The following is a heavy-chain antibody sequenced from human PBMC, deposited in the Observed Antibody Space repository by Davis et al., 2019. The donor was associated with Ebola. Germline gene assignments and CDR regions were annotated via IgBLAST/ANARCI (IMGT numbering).Heavy chain of an antibody. Sequence: AASVKVSCKASGYTFTGYYMHWVRQAPGQGLEWMGWINTNTGNPTYAQGFTGRFIFSLDTSVSTAYLQISSLKAEDTAVYYCARGREVALSFGMDVWGQGTTVTVSS. D-gene: IGHD2-15*01. CDR2: INTNTGNP. CDR3: ARGREVALSFGMDV. V-gene: IGHV7-4-1*02. J-gene: IGHJ6*02. CDR1: GYTFTGYY.